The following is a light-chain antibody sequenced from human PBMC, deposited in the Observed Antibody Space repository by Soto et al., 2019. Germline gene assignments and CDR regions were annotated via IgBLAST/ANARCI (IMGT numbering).Light chain of an antibody. CDR1: SSNIGAGYD. V-gene: IGLV1-51*01. CDR3: GTWDSSLSTSYV. J-gene: IGLJ1*01. Sequence: QSVLTQPPSVSGAPGQRVTISCTGSSSNIGAGYDVHWYQQLPGTAPKVLIYENNKRPSGIPDRFSGSKSGTSATLGITGLQTGDEADYYCGTWDSSLSTSYVFGTGTKVTVL. CDR2: ENN.